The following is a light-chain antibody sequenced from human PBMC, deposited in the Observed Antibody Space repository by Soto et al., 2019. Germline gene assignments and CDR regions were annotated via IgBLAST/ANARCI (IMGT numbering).Light chain of an antibody. CDR3: HQYNNWPPWT. V-gene: IGKV3-15*01. CDR1: QSVSST. J-gene: IGKJ1*01. CDR2: GAS. Sequence: EIVMTQSPATLSVSPGDRATLSCRASQSVSSTLAWYQQKPGQAPRLLIYGASTRATGIPARFSGSGSGTAFTLTISSLQSEDFAVYYCHQYNNWPPWTFGQGTKVEIK.